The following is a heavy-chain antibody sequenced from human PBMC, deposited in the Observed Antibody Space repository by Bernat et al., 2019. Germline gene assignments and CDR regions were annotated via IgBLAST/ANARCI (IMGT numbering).Heavy chain of an antibody. CDR1: GFTFSSYE. CDR2: ISSRGSTI. CDR3: ARNDLRDSSGWYYFDY. Sequence: EVQLVESGGGLVQPGGSLRLSCAASGFTFSSYEMNWVRQAPGKGLEWVSYISSRGSTIYYADSVKGRFTISRDNAKNSLYLQMNSLRAEDTAVYYCARNDLRDSSGWYYFDYWGQGTLVTVSS. V-gene: IGHV3-48*03. J-gene: IGHJ4*02. D-gene: IGHD6-19*01.